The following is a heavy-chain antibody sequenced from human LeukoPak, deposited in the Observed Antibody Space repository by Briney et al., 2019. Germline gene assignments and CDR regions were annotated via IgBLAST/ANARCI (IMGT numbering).Heavy chain of an antibody. CDR3: ATGGSSSSVDY. V-gene: IGHV4-59*01. D-gene: IGHD6-6*01. CDR2: IYYSGST. J-gene: IGHJ4*02. Sequence: PSETLSLTCTVSNGSISTYYWSWIRQPLGKGLEWIGYIYYSGSTNYNPSLKSRVTMSLDTSKNQFSLKLTSVTAADTAVYYCATGGSSSSVDYWGQGTLVTVSS. CDR1: NGSISTYY.